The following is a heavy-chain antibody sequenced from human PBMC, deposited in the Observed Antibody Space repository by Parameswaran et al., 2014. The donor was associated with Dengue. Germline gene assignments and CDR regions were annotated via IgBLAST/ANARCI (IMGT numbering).Heavy chain of an antibody. J-gene: IGHJ3*02. V-gene: IGHV3-21*01. CDR2: ISSSSNYI. CDR3: ARATSCVGNNCYPDDGFDI. Sequence: KWIRQPPGKRLEWVSFISSSSNYIYYTDSVKGRFTISRDDAKNSLYLQMNSLRGEDTALYYCARATSCVGNNCYPDDGFDIWGQGTMVTVSS. D-gene: IGHD2-21*01.